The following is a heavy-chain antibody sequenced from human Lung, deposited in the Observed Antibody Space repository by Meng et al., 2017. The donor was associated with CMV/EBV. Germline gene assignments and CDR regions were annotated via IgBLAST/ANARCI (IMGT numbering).Heavy chain of an antibody. J-gene: IGHJ1*01. V-gene: IGHV3-30*04. CDR3: ARDRLDYYDTSGYYYPRYFQH. Sequence: GGSXRPXWPPSTSTFGNYAMHWVRPAPGKGLDWVAVISSDGSNKEYADPVKGRFTISRDNSKNTLYLHMNSLRAEDTAVYYCARDRLDYYDTSGYYYPRYFQHXGQGXLVTVSS. CDR1: TSTFGNYA. CDR2: ISSDGSNK. D-gene: IGHD3-22*01.